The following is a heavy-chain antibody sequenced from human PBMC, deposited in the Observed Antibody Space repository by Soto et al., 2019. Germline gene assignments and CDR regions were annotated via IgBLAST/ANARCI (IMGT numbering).Heavy chain of an antibody. J-gene: IGHJ6*02. D-gene: IGHD1-1*01. V-gene: IGHV1-69*13. CDR2: IIPIFDTA. Sequence: SVKVSCKASGGTFSDSTINWVRQAPGQRLEWMGGIIPIFDTANYAEKFQGRVTITADESTSTSFMEVSSLRSEDTAVYYCAKNGTLTGYSYGMDVWGQGTMVTVSS. CDR3: AKNGTLTGYSYGMDV. CDR1: GGTFSDST.